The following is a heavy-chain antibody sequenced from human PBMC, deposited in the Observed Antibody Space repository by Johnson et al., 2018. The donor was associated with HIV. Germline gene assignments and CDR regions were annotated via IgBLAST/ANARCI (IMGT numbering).Heavy chain of an antibody. V-gene: IGHV3-13*01. Sequence: VQLVESGGGLVQPGGSLRLSCAASGFTFSSYDMHWVRQATGKGLEWVSAIGTAGDTYYPGSVKGRFTISRENAKNTLYLQMNSLRSEDTAVYSCAFESGSYFRHAFDVWGQGTMVTVSS. D-gene: IGHD1-26*01. J-gene: IGHJ3*01. CDR3: AFESGSYFRHAFDV. CDR1: GFTFSSYD. CDR2: IGTAGDT.